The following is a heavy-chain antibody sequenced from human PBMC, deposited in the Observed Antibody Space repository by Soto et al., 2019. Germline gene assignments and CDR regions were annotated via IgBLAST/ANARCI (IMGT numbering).Heavy chain of an antibody. J-gene: IGHJ4*02. Sequence: SCAASGFTFSDYYMSWIRQAPGKGLEWVSYISSSSSYTNYADSVKGRFTISRDNAKNSLYLQMNSLRAEDTAVYYCARVGYSYGLFDYWGQGTLVTVSS. CDR3: ARVGYSYGLFDY. D-gene: IGHD5-18*01. CDR2: ISSSSSYT. CDR1: GFTFSDYY. V-gene: IGHV3-11*06.